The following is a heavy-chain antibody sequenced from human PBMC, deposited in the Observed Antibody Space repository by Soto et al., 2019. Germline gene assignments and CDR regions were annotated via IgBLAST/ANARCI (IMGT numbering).Heavy chain of an antibody. V-gene: IGHV5-51*01. CDR2: IDPGDSGA. D-gene: IGHD3-3*01. CDR1: GYSFTSSW. J-gene: IGHJ6*02. CDR3: ARHGSGYLPYYYGMDV. Sequence: LGESLKISCKGSGYSFTSSWIGWVRQMPGKGLEWMGIIDPGDSGARYSPSFQGQVTISADKSINTAYLQWSTLKASDTAMYYCARHGSGYLPYYYGMDVWGQGTAVTVSS.